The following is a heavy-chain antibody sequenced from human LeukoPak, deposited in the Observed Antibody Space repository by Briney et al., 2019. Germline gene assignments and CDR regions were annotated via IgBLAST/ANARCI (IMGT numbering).Heavy chain of an antibody. V-gene: IGHV5-51*01. CDR3: ARAYCGGDCYSGFYGSFDY. CDR1: GYSFTSYW. D-gene: IGHD2-21*02. CDR2: IYPGDSDT. Sequence: GESLKISCKGSGYSFTSYWIGWVRQMPGKGLEWMGIIYPGDSDTRYSPSFQGQVTISADKSISTAYLQWSSLKASDTAMYYCARAYCGGDCYSGFYGSFDYWGQGTLVTVSS. J-gene: IGHJ4*02.